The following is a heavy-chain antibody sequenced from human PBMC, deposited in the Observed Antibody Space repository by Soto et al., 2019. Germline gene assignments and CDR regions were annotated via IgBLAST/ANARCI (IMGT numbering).Heavy chain of an antibody. CDR3: ARVGGYGMDV. D-gene: IGHD3-10*01. J-gene: IGHJ6*02. V-gene: IGHV4-38-2*01. CDR2: IYHSGST. CDR1: GYSISSGYY. Sequence: TLSLTCAVSGYSISSGYYWGWIRQPPGKGLEWIGSIYHSGSTYNNPSLKSRVTISVDTSKNQFSLKLSSVTAADTAVYYCARVGGYGMDVWGQGTTVTVSS.